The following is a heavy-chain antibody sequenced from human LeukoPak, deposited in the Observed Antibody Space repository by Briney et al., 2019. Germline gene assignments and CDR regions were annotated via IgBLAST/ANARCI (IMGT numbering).Heavy chain of an antibody. Sequence: SETLSLTCAVSGGSISSGSYYWSWIRQPAGKGLEWIGRIYTSGSTNYNPSLKSRVTISVDTSKNQFSLKLSSVTAADTAVYYCARDHKAGDFDYWGQGTLVTVSS. CDR1: GGSISSGSYY. V-gene: IGHV4-61*02. CDR3: ARDHKAGDFDY. J-gene: IGHJ4*02. CDR2: IYTSGST. D-gene: IGHD1-14*01.